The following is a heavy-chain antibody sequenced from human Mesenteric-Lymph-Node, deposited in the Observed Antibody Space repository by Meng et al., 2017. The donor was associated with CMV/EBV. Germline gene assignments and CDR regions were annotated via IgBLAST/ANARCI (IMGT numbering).Heavy chain of an antibody. CDR1: GGSISSSSYY. CDR2: IYYSGST. J-gene: IGHJ3*02. V-gene: IGHV4-39*07. CDR3: ARDGYIVVVPAARDAFDI. Sequence: SETLSLTCTVSGGSISSSSYYWGWIRQPPGKGLEWIGSIYYSGSTYYNPSLKSRVTISVDTSKNQFSLKLSSVTAADTAVYYCARDGYIVVVPAARDAFDIWGQGTMVTV. D-gene: IGHD2-2*01.